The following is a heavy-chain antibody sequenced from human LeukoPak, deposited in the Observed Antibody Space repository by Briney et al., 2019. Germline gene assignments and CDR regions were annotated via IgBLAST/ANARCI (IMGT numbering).Heavy chain of an antibody. D-gene: IGHD3-10*01. Sequence: SETLSLTCAVSGGSISSSNWWSWVRRPPGKGLEWIGEIYHTGSTNYNPSLKSRVTISVDKSKNQFSLKLSSVTAADTAVYYCARRYIRGDTYGFDIWGQGTMVTASS. CDR1: GGSISSSNW. J-gene: IGHJ3*02. CDR3: ARRYIRGDTYGFDI. CDR2: IYHTGST. V-gene: IGHV4-4*02.